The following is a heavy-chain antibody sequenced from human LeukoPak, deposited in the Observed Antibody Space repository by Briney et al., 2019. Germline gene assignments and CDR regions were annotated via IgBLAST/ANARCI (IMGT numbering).Heavy chain of an antibody. V-gene: IGHV4-39*01. J-gene: IGHJ4*02. CDR3: ARFIASSSSSYYFDY. D-gene: IGHD6-6*01. CDR1: GGSISTSRYY. CDR2: IYYGGST. Sequence: SETLSLTCAVSGGSISTSRYYWGWIRQSPGTGLEWIGNIYYGGSTYYSPSLKSRVTITVDTSKNQFSLNLSSVTAADTAVYYCARFIASSSSSYYFDYWGQGTLVTVSS.